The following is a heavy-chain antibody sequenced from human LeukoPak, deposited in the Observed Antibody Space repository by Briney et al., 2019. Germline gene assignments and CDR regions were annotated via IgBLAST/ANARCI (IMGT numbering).Heavy chain of an antibody. V-gene: IGHV3-23*01. Sequence: GGTLRLSCEASGFTFSRYGMSWVRQAPGKGLEWVSAIRGSGGSTYYADSVKGRFTISRDNSKNTLYLQMNSLRAEDMALYYCAKDMGYYYDNSYMDVWGKGTTVTVSS. CDR2: IRGSGGST. J-gene: IGHJ6*03. CDR1: GFTFSRYG. CDR3: AKDMGYYYDNSYMDV. D-gene: IGHD3-22*01.